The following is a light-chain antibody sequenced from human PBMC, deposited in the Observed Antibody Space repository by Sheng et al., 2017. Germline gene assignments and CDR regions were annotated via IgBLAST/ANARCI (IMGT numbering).Light chain of an antibody. CDR1: QDIDSS. J-gene: IGKJ2*01. CDR3: QQYVTYPHT. CDR2: AAS. V-gene: IGKV1-NL1*01. Sequence: DIQMTQSPSSLSASIGARVTITCRASQDIDSSVAWYQQKAGKAPKLLMYAASRLESGVPPRFSGSGSGTDYSLTISSLQPEDFATFYCQQYVTYPHTFGQGTKLEI.